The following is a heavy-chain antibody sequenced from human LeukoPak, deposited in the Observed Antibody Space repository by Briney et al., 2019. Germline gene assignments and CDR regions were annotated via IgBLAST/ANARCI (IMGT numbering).Heavy chain of an antibody. CDR1: GGSFSGYY. V-gene: IGHV4-34*01. J-gene: IGHJ3*02. CDR3: ARALQPGVYAFDI. D-gene: IGHD6-13*01. CDR2: INHSGST. Sequence: SETLSLTCAVYGGSFSGYYWSWIRQPPGKGLEWIGEINHSGSTNYSPSLKSRVTISVDTSKNQFSLKLSSVTAADTAVYYCARALQPGVYAFDIRGQGTMVTVSS.